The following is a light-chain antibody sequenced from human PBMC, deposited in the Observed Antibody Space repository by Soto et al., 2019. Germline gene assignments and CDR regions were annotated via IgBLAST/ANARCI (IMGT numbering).Light chain of an antibody. J-gene: IGKJ1*01. Sequence: DIQMTQSPSSLSASVGDRVTITCRPSQSISSDLNWYRQRPGKAPELLIYAASKLQRGVPSRFSGSGSGTDFSLTIRSLQPEDFATYYCQQTYSTLMWTFGQGTKVEIK. CDR1: QSISSD. V-gene: IGKV1-39*01. CDR3: QQTYSTLMWT. CDR2: AAS.